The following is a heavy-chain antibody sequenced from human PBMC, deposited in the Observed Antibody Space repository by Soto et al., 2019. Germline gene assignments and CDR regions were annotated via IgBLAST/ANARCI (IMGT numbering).Heavy chain of an antibody. CDR3: AKDRSRDFGGGGDY. CDR2: ISYDGNNK. CDR1: GFTFSNYG. Sequence: ESGGGVVQPGRSLRLSCVVSGFTFSNYGMHWVRQAPGKGLEWVAVISYDGNNKYYGDSVKGRFTISRDNSKSTLFLQMNSLRTEDTAVYYCAKDRSRDFGGGGDYWGQGTLVTVSS. J-gene: IGHJ4*02. D-gene: IGHD3-10*01. V-gene: IGHV3-30*18.